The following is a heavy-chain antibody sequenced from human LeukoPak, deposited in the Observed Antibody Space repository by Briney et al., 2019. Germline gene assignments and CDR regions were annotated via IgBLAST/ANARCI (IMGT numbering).Heavy chain of an antibody. CDR2: IRQDGSET. J-gene: IGHJ4*02. Sequence: GGSLRLSCAASGFTFSSYWMSWVRQAPGKGPEWVANIRQDGSETYYLDSARGRFTIARDNAKKSLHLLMNSLRAEDTAVYYCSRDFWDYGDYFSDHWGQGTLVTVSS. CDR3: SRDFWDYGDYFSDH. CDR1: GFTFSSYW. D-gene: IGHD4-17*01. V-gene: IGHV3-7*01.